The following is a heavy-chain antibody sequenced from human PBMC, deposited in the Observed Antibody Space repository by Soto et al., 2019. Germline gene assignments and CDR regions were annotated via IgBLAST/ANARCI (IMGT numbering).Heavy chain of an antibody. CDR3: ARIARVRGVIGNYFDY. V-gene: IGHV2-26*01. CDR2: IFSNDEK. D-gene: IGHD3-10*01. J-gene: IGHJ4*02. Sequence: QVTLKESGPVLVKPTETLTLTCTVSGFSLSNARMGVSWIRQPPGKALEWLAHIFSNDEKSYSTSLKSRLTTSKHTSKRQVVITTTNKGTVDTGTYYGARIARVRGVIGNYFDYWGEGTLVTVSS. CDR1: GFSLSNARMG.